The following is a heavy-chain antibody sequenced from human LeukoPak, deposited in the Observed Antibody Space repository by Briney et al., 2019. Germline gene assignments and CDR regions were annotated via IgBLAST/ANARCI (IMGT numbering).Heavy chain of an antibody. J-gene: IGHJ4*02. CDR3: ARVRKYYYDSSGYGRYYFDY. CDR1: GGSISSYY. D-gene: IGHD3-22*01. CDR2: IYYSGST. V-gene: IGHV4-59*01. Sequence: SETLSLTCTVSGGSISSYYWSWIRQPPGKGLEWIGYIYYSGSTNYNPSLKSRVTISVDTSKNQFSLKLSSVTAADTAVYYCARVRKYYYDSSGYGRYYFDYWGQGTLVTVSS.